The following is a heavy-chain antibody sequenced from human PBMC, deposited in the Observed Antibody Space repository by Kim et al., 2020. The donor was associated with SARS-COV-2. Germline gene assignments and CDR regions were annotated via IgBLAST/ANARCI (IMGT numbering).Heavy chain of an antibody. J-gene: IGHJ6*02. CDR1: GFTFSSYG. Sequence: GGSLRLSCAASGFTFSSYGMHWVRQAPGKGLEWVAVISYDGSNKYYADSVKGRFTISRDNSKNTLYLQMNSLRAEDTAVYYCAKREEAAAFYYGMDVWGQGTTVTVSS. D-gene: IGHD6-13*01. CDR3: AKREEAAAFYYGMDV. CDR2: ISYDGSNK. V-gene: IGHV3-30*18.